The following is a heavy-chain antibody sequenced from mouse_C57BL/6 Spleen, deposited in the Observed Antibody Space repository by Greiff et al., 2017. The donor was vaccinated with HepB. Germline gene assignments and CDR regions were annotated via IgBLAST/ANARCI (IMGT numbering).Heavy chain of an antibody. CDR2: ISYDGSN. D-gene: IGHD1-1*01. J-gene: IGHJ2*01. CDR1: GYSITSGYY. Sequence: EVHLVESGPGLVKPSQSLSLTCSVTGYSITSGYYWNWIRQFPGNKLEWMGYISYDGSNNYNPSLKNRISITRDTSKNQFFLKLNSVTTEDTSTYYCASYWYYFDYWGQGTTLTVSS. CDR3: ASYWYYFDY. V-gene: IGHV3-6*01.